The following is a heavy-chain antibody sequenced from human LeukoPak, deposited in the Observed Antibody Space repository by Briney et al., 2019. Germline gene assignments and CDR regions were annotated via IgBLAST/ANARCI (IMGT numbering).Heavy chain of an antibody. V-gene: IGHV4-59*02. CDR2: INDRGST. Sequence: PETLSLTCTVSGDSVRSYYWSWIRQPPGRGLEWLGHINDRGSTNYNPSVQGRVTISIDTSKNQFSLKVNTVTAEDTAVYYCVRDSRYGSGWFEDGLDFWGQGTTVTVSS. J-gene: IGHJ6*02. CDR3: VRDSRYGSGWFEDGLDF. D-gene: IGHD6-13*01. CDR1: GDSVRSYY.